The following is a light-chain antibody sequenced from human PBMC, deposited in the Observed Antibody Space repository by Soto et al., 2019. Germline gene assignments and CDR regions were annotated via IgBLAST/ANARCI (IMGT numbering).Light chain of an antibody. CDR2: DGS. V-gene: IGKV1-5*01. J-gene: IGKJ2*01. CDR1: QSISRW. Sequence: DIHMTHYAGSLSSAVGDIVTITCVASQSISRWLAWYQQKPGKAPKLLMYDGSTLQSGVPSRFSGSGSGTEFILTISSLQPDDFATYYCQHYNTYPSTFGQGTKVDI. CDR3: QHYNTYPST.